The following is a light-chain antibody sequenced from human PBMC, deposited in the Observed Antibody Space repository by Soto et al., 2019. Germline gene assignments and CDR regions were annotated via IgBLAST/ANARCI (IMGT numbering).Light chain of an antibody. CDR1: QSVSSN. Sequence: EIVMTQSPATLSGSPEERATLSCRASQSVSSNLAWYQQKPGQAPRLLIYDASNRATGIPARFLGSGSGTDFTLTISSLEPEDFAVYYGQQRSNWPPKITFGQRTRLDI. V-gene: IGKV3-11*01. CDR3: QQRSNWPPKIT. CDR2: DAS. J-gene: IGKJ5*01.